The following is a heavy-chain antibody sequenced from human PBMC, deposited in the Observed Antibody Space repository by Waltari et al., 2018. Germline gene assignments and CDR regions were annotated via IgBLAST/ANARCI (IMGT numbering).Heavy chain of an antibody. D-gene: IGHD6-13*01. J-gene: IGHJ4*02. Sequence: EVQLVESGGGLVQPGRSLRLSCAASGFTFDDYAMHWVRQAPGKGLEWVSGISWNSGSIGYADSVKGRFTIARDNAKNSLYLQMNSLRAEDTAVYYCARDRIAAAGTHFDYWGQGTLVTVSS. CDR3: ARDRIAAAGTHFDY. V-gene: IGHV3-9*01. CDR2: ISWNSGSI. CDR1: GFTFDDYA.